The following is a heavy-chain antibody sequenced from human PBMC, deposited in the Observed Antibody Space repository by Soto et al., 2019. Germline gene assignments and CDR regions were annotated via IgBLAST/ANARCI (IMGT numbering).Heavy chain of an antibody. CDR3: ARNYLNTVNNWFDP. Sequence: PSETLSLTCTVSGGSISSSSYYWGWIRQPPGKGLEWIGSIYYSGSTYYSPSLKSRVTMSVDASKNQFSLKLSSVTAADTAVYYCARNYLNTVNNWFDPWGQGTLVTISS. D-gene: IGHD4-4*01. V-gene: IGHV4-39*01. J-gene: IGHJ5*02. CDR2: IYYSGST. CDR1: GGSISSSSYY.